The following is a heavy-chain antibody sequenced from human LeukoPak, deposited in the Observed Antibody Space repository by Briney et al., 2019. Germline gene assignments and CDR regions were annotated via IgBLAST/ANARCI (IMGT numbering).Heavy chain of an antibody. CDR1: GYTFPSYG. Sequence: GASVKVSCKASGYTFPSYGISWVRQAPGQGLEWMGGIIPIFGTANYAQKFQGRVTITTDESTSTAYMELSSLRSEDTAVYYCARHYDSSGYSNWFDPWGQGTLVTVSS. V-gene: IGHV1-69*05. J-gene: IGHJ5*02. CDR3: ARHYDSSGYSNWFDP. CDR2: IIPIFGTA. D-gene: IGHD3-22*01.